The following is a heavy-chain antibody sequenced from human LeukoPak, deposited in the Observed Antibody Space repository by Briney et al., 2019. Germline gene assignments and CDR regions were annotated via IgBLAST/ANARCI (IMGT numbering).Heavy chain of an antibody. Sequence: SETLSLTCTLSYDYIKDYYWSWIRQPAGKGLEWIGRVSQWNTNYNPSLKSRVSMSVQASRNQFSLRLNSATAAGTAVYYCARQGSDNHFDPWGPGTLVTVSS. J-gene: IGHJ5*02. V-gene: IGHV4-4*07. CDR3: ARQGSDNHFDP. D-gene: IGHD1-14*01. CDR2: VSQWNT. CDR1: YDYIKDYY.